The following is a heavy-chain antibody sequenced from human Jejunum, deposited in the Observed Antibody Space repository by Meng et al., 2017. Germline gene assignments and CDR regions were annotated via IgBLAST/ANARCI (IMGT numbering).Heavy chain of an antibody. Sequence: WGSLRLSCAASGFIFSNYAMSWVRQAPGKGLEWVSNISVTGGSTYYADSVKGRFTISRDNSMNTLYLHMNSLRAEDTAVYYCAKDGKLIPLMVVVVTAAFDIWGQGTMVTVSS. CDR1: GFIFSNYA. CDR3: AKDGKLIPLMVVVVTAAFDI. V-gene: IGHV3-23*01. J-gene: IGHJ3*02. CDR2: ISVTGGST. D-gene: IGHD2-21*01.